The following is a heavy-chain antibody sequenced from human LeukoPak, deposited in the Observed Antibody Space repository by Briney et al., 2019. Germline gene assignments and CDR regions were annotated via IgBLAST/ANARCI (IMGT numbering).Heavy chain of an antibody. CDR1: GYTFTGYY. Sequence: GASVKVSCEASGYTFTGYYMHWVRQAPGQGLEWMGWINPNSGGTNYAQKFQGRVTMTRDTSISTAYMELSRLRSDDTAVYYCARAGWELRGYYYYIDVWGKGTTVTVSS. V-gene: IGHV1-2*02. J-gene: IGHJ6*03. CDR3: ARAGWELRGYYYYIDV. D-gene: IGHD1-26*01. CDR2: INPNSGGT.